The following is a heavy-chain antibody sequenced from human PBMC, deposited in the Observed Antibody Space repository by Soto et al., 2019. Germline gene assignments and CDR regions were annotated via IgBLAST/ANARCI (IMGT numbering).Heavy chain of an antibody. CDR3: AKMSSENYYDPVFS. CDR1: GFTFSDYY. Sequence: QVQLVESGGGLVKTSGSLRIACAASGFTFSDYYMSWVRQAPGKGLEWVSYISSSGNTIYYADSVKGRFTISRDNAKNSVYLQMNSLRGEDTALYFCAKMSSENYYDPVFSWGQGTLVTVSS. V-gene: IGHV3-11*01. J-gene: IGHJ4*02. D-gene: IGHD3-22*01. CDR2: ISSSGNTI.